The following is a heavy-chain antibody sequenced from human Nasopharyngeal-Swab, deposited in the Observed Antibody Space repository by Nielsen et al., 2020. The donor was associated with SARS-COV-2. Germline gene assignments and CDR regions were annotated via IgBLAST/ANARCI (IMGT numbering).Heavy chain of an antibody. CDR3: ARQNTQLPYYYYGMDV. D-gene: IGHD5-18*01. V-gene: IGHV4-39*01. CDR1: GGSISSYY. J-gene: IGHJ6*02. Sequence: SETLSLTCNVSGGSISSYYWGWIRQPPGKGLEWIGSIYYSGSTYYNPSLKSRVTISVDTSKNQISLKLSSVTAADTAVYYCARQNTQLPYYYYGMDVWGQGTTVTVSS. CDR2: IYYSGST.